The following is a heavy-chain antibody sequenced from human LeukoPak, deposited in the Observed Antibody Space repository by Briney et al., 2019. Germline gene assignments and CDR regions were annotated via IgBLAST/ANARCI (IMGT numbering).Heavy chain of an antibody. V-gene: IGHV4-30-4*01. CDR3: ARAPLTTATSDYFDL. D-gene: IGHD4-17*01. J-gene: IGHJ4*02. Sequence: SETLSLTCTVSGGSISTNDYFWSWIRQSPEKGLQWIGYIHFSGITKSNPSLESRLTSSVDTSKNQLSLRLTSVTAADTAVYYCARAPLTTATSDYFDLWGLGTLVTVSS. CDR2: IHFSGIT. CDR1: GGSISTNDYF.